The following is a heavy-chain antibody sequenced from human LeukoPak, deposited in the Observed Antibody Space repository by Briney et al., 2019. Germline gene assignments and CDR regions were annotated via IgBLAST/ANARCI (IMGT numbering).Heavy chain of an antibody. CDR3: ARGLFTGGTYFAY. Sequence: GGSLRLSCAASGFTFSSYGMHWVRQAPGKGLEWVAVIWYDGNNKYSADSLKGRFSISRDNSKNTLYLQMNSLRPEDTALYYCARGLFTGGTYFAYWGQGTLVTVSS. V-gene: IGHV3-33*01. D-gene: IGHD2-8*02. J-gene: IGHJ4*02. CDR2: IWYDGNNK. CDR1: GFTFSSYG.